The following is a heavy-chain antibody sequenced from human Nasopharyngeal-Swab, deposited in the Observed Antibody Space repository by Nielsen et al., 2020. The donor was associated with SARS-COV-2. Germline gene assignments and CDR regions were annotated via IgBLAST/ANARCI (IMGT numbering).Heavy chain of an antibody. CDR3: AREGFFDL. J-gene: IGHJ2*01. CDR2: MHPKSGST. V-gene: IGHV1-8*01. CDR1: GYTFVNYA. Sequence: ASVKVSCKASGYTFVNYAINWVRQASGQRFEWLGWMHPKSGSTGYAQNFQGRVTLTRNISTSTAYMELSSLTPDDTAVYYCAREGFFDLWGRGTLVTVSS.